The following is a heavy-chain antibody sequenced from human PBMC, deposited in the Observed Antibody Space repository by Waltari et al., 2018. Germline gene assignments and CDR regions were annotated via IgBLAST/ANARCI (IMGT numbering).Heavy chain of an antibody. CDR3: ARPLLGAMSTDDALDI. Sequence: QVQLQQWGAGLLKPSETLSLTCAVYGGSFSGYYWSWIRQPPGKGLEWIGEINHSGSTHYNPSLKSRVTISVDTSKNQFSLKLSSVTAADTAVYYCARPLLGAMSTDDALDIWGQGTMVTVSS. V-gene: IGHV4-34*01. J-gene: IGHJ3*02. D-gene: IGHD2-2*01. CDR2: INHSGST. CDR1: GGSFSGYY.